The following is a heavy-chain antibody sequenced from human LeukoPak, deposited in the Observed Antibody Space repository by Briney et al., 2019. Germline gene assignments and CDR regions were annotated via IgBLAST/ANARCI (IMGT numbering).Heavy chain of an antibody. CDR1: GGTFSSYA. J-gene: IGHJ5*02. D-gene: IGHD2-15*01. CDR2: VIPIFGTA. V-gene: IGHV1-69*05. Sequence: SVKVSCKASGGTFSSYAISWVRQAPGQGLEWMGGVIPIFGTANYAQKFKGRVTITTNESTSTAYMELSSLRSEDTAVYYCARDLYCSGGSCFGWFDPWGQGTLVTVSS. CDR3: ARDLYCSGGSCFGWFDP.